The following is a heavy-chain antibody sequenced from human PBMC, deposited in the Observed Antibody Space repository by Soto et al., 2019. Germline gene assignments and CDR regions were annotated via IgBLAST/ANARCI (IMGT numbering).Heavy chain of an antibody. V-gene: IGHV1-46*03. J-gene: IGHJ6*02. CDR3: ARGMGGLDYYDGMDV. Sequence: QVQLVQSGAEVKKPGASVKVSCKASGYTFTSYYMHWVRQAPGQGLEWMGIINPSGGSTSYAQKFQGRVTMTRDTSTSTVYMELSSLRSEDTAVYYCARGMGGLDYYDGMDVWGQGTTVTVSS. CDR1: GYTFTSYY. CDR2: INPSGGST. D-gene: IGHD3-16*01.